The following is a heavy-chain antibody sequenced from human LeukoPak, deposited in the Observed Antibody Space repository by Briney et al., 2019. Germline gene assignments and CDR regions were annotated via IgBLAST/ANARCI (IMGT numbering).Heavy chain of an antibody. CDR3: AKDCAYGAPAFDY. CDR1: GFTFATSA. V-gene: IGHV3-23*01. Sequence: PGGSLTLSRAASGFTFATSAMSWVRQAPGKGLEWVASISGSGGSTYYADSVKGRFTISRDNSKNTLYLQMNSLRAEDTAIYYCAKDCAYGAPAFDYWGQRSMVADSS. J-gene: IGHJ4*02. CDR2: ISGSGGST. D-gene: IGHD4/OR15-4a*01.